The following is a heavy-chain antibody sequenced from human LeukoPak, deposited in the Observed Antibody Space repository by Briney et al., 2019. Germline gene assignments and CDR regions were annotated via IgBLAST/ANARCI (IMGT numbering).Heavy chain of an antibody. CDR2: ISYSGDST. CDR3: AKDGVWYSSGQFYFDC. D-gene: IGHD6-19*01. V-gene: IGHV3-23*01. J-gene: IGHJ4*02. Sequence: GGSLRLSRAASGFTFSSYAMTWVRQAPGKGLEWVSAISYSGDSTYYADSVKGRFTISRDNSKNTLYLQMSSLRAEDTAVYFCAKDGVWYSSGQFYFDCWGQGTLVTVSS. CDR1: GFTFSSYA.